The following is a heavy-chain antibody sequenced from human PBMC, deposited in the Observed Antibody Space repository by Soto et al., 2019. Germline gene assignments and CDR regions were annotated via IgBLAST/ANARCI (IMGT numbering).Heavy chain of an antibody. J-gene: IGHJ4*02. CDR1: GYTFTNFG. V-gene: IGHV1-18*01. CDR3: ARKYSYGSGTYLFYFDY. CDR2: ISAYNGNT. Sequence: GASVKVSCKASGYTFTNFGISWVRQAPGQGLEWMGWISAYNGNTNYAQNFQGRVTMTTDTSTSTAYMELRSLRADDTAVYYCARKYSYGSGTYLFYFDYWGQGTLVTVSS. D-gene: IGHD3-10*01.